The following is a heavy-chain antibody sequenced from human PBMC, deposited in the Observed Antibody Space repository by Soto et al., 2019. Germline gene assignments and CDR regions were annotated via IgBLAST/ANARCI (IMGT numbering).Heavy chain of an antibody. CDR2: IYFDGGNK. CDR1: GFSFSKSN. J-gene: IGHJ4*02. CDR3: ARDMSRSHPPFDH. V-gene: IGHV3-33*01. Sequence: PGGSLSLSCAASGFSFSKSNMHWVRQAQGRGMDWVAGIYFDGGNKYYAESVKGRFTLSIDNSKNTLYLQMNSLRAADTAVYYWARDMSRSHPPFDHWGQGALVTVSS.